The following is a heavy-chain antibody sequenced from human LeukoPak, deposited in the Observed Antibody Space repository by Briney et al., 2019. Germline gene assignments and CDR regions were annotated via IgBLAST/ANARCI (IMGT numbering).Heavy chain of an antibody. CDR3: ARGIVVVVGASDHFDY. CDR1: GFTFSTYW. J-gene: IGHJ4*02. D-gene: IGHD2-15*01. CDR2: ISPDGSDK. Sequence: GGSLRLSCVAAGFTFSTYWMNWVRQAPGKGLERVGTISPDGSDKYYVDSAKGRFTISRDNAKTSLYLQINSLRADDTALYFCARGIVVVVGASDHFDYWGQGTLITVSS. V-gene: IGHV3-7*01.